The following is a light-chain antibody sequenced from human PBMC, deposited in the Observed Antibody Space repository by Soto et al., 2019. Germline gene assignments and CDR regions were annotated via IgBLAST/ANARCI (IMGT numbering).Light chain of an antibody. CDR2: EVT. CDR1: RSDVGRYNY. J-gene: IGLJ2*01. CDR3: SSYSTTSSPHVL. Sequence: QSVLTQPASVSGSPGQSITISCTGTRSDVGRYNYVSWYQQHPGKAPKLLIYEVTYRPSGVSTRFSASKSGSTDSLTISGIQAEDEADYYCSSYSTTSSPHVLFGGGTKVTVL. V-gene: IGLV2-14*01.